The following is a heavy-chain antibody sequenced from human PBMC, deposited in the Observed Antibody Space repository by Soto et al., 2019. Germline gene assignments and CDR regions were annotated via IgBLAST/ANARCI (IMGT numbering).Heavy chain of an antibody. Sequence: SVKVSCKASAGTFSSYAISWVRQAPGQGLEWMGGIIPIFGTENYAQKFQGRVTITADKSMSTAYMELSSLRSEDTAVYYCARAEYYDILTGSPGYGMDVWGQGTTVPVSS. CDR3: ARAEYYDILTGSPGYGMDV. D-gene: IGHD3-9*01. CDR1: AGTFSSYA. J-gene: IGHJ6*02. V-gene: IGHV1-69*06. CDR2: IIPIFGTE.